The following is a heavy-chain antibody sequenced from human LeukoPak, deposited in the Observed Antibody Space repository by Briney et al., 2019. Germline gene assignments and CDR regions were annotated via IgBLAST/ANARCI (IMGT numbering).Heavy chain of an antibody. CDR1: GGSISSGSYY. V-gene: IGHV4-61*02. CDR3: ARDPLPTVTLLPGVY. J-gene: IGHJ4*02. CDR2: IYTSGST. Sequence: SQTLSLTCTVSGGSISSGSYYWSWIRQPAGKGLEWIGRIYTSGSTNYNPSLKSRVTISVDTSKNQFSLKLSSVTAADTAVYYCARDPLPTVTLLPGVYWGQGTPVTVSS. D-gene: IGHD4-17*01.